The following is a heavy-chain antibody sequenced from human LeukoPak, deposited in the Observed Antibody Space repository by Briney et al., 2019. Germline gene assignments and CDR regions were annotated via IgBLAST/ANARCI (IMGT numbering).Heavy chain of an antibody. CDR1: GYTLTELS. D-gene: IGHD3-22*01. CDR3: ATARYYYDSSGYHVGWYFDY. V-gene: IGHV1-24*01. Sequence: ASVKVSCKVSGYTLTELSMHWVRQAPGKGLEWKGGFDPEDDETIYAQKFQGRVTMTEDTSTDTAYMELSSLRSEDTAVYYCATARYYYDSSGYHVGWYFDYWGQGTLVTVSS. CDR2: FDPEDDET. J-gene: IGHJ4*02.